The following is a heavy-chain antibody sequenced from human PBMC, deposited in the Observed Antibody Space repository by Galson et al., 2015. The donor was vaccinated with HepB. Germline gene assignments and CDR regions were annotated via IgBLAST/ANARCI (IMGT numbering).Heavy chain of an antibody. CDR3: ASTTIQPGITMIGQVPYSDDAFDI. V-gene: IGHV3-7*03. Sequence: SLRLSCAASGFTFSSYWMSWVRQAPGKGLEWVANIKQDGSEKYYVDSVKGRFTISRDNAKNSLYLQMNSLRAEDTAVYYCASTTIQPGITMIGQVPYSDDAFDIWGQGTMVTVSS. CDR1: GFTFSSYW. CDR2: IKQDGSEK. D-gene: IGHD3-22*01. J-gene: IGHJ3*02.